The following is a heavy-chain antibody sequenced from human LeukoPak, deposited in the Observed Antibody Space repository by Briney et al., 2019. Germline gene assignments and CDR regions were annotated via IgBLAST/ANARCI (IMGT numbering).Heavy chain of an antibody. V-gene: IGHV1-2*02. CDR2: INPNSGGT. Sequence: ASVKVSCKPSGYTFTGYYMHWVRQAPGQGLEWMGWINPNSGGTNYAQKFQGRVTMTRDTSISTAYMELSRLRSDDTAVYYCARGRGGVIVQPYNWFDPWGQGTLVTVSS. CDR3: ARGRGGVIVQPYNWFDP. D-gene: IGHD3-16*02. J-gene: IGHJ5*02. CDR1: GYTFTGYY.